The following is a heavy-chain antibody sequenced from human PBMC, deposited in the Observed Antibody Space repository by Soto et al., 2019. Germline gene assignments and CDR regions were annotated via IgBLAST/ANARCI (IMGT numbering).Heavy chain of an antibody. Sequence: SETLSLTCGVYGGSFSGYYWSWIRQPPGKGLEWIGEINHSGSTNYNPSLKSRVTISVDTSKNQFSLKLSSVTAADTAVYYCARGPGPFDYWGQGTLVTVSS. CDR1: GGSFSGYY. CDR2: INHSGST. CDR3: ARGPGPFDY. J-gene: IGHJ4*02. V-gene: IGHV4-34*01.